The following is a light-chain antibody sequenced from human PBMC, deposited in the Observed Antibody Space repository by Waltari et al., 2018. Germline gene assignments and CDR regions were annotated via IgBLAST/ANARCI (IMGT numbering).Light chain of an antibody. CDR1: QSIGIY. J-gene: IGKJ3*01. V-gene: IGKV1-39*01. Sequence: DIQMTQYQSYLSASVGDRVTITCRASQSIGIYVNWYQHKLGKAPKLLIYAASSLQSGVPSRFSGSGSGTDFTLTISSLQPEDFATYYCQQSYSTLLFTFGPGTKVDIK. CDR2: AAS. CDR3: QQSYSTLLFT.